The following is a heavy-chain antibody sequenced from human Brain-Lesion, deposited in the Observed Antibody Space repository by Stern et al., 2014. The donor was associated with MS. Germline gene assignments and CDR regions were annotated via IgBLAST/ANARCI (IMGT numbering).Heavy chain of an antibody. CDR1: GGSISSGGYY. CDR3: ARGRVVPGFQYYATDV. Sequence: QVQLVEYDPGLVKPSQTLSLSCTVSGGSISSGGYYWSWIRQPAGKGLEWIGRIFNSGSTSYNPPLKSRVTISKDKSKNQFSLRLNSMTAADTAVYYCARGRVVPGFQYYATDVWGQGTTVIVSS. D-gene: IGHD2-2*01. V-gene: IGHV4-61*02. J-gene: IGHJ6*02. CDR2: IFNSGST.